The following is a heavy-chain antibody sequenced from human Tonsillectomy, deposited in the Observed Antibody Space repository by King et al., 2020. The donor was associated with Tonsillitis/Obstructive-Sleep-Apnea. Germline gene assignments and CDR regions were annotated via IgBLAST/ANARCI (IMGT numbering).Heavy chain of an antibody. CDR2: IYPGDSDT. J-gene: IGHJ4*02. CDR1: GYSFTSHW. D-gene: IGHD3-22*01. V-gene: IGHV5-51*01. CDR3: ASYYDSSGYRLGAFDY. Sequence: VQLVESGAEVKKPGESLKISCKGSGYSFTSHWIGWVRQMPGKGLEWMGIIYPGDSDTRYSPSFQGQVTISADKSISTAYLQWSSLKASDTAMYYCASYYDSSGYRLGAFDYWGQGTLVTVSS.